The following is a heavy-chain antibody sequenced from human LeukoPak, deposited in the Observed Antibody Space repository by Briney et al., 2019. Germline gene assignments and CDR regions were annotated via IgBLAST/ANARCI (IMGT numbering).Heavy chain of an antibody. J-gene: IGHJ4*02. V-gene: IGHV3-23*01. CDR2: ISGSGGGA. CDR1: GFTFSSIA. CDR3: AKDLGRYRNNFFDY. Sequence: GGSLRLSCAASGFTFSSIAMSWVRQAPDKGLEWVSTISGSGGGAYYADSVKGRFTISRDDSKNTLYLQMNSLRADDTAVYYCAKDLGRYRNNFFDYWGQGNLVTVSS. D-gene: IGHD1-26*01.